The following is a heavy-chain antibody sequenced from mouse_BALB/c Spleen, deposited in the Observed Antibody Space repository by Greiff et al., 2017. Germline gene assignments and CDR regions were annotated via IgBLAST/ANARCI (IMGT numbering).Heavy chain of an antibody. Sequence: VQLKESGPGLVKPSQSLSLTCSVTGYSITSGYYWNWIRQFPGNKLEWMGYISYDGSNNYNPSLKNRISITRDTSKNQFFLKLNSVTTEDTATYYCARVRDRYEMDYWGQGTSVTVSS. J-gene: IGHJ4*01. CDR2: ISYDGSN. CDR1: GYSITSGYY. V-gene: IGHV3-6*02. CDR3: ARVRDRYEMDY. D-gene: IGHD2-14*01.